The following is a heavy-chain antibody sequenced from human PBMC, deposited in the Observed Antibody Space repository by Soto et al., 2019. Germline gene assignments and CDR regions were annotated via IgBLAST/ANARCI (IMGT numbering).Heavy chain of an antibody. J-gene: IGHJ5*02. Sequence: DVQLVESGGGLVQPGGSLRLSCAASGFTFSGSWMSWVRQAPGKGLEFVANIKEDGSVKNYVDSVKGRFTISRDNAKNSVYLQRSSLREEDTAVYYGATEPGYTSFDHWGQRTLVTVSS. CDR3: ATEPGYTSFDH. V-gene: IGHV3-7*01. CDR1: GFTFSGSW. D-gene: IGHD2-2*01. CDR2: IKEDGSVK.